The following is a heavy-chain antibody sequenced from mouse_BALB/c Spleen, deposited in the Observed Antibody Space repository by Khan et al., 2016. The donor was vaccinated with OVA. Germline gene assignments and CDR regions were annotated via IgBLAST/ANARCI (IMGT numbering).Heavy chain of an antibody. CDR3: ARGGYGSFGY. J-gene: IGHJ3*01. V-gene: IGHV1-4*01. Sequence: QVQLKESGAELARPGASAKMSCKASGYIFTNYMMHWVKQRPGQGLEWIGDINPSSGYNNYNQKFKDKATLTADKSSSTAYMQLSSLTSEDSAVYFCARGGYGSFGYWGQGTLVTVSA. CDR2: INPSSGYN. D-gene: IGHD1-1*01. CDR1: GYIFTNYM.